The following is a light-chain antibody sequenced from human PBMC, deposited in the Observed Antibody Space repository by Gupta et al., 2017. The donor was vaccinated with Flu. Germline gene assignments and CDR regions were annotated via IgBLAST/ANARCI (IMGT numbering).Light chain of an antibody. CDR3: QQYNNWPYT. CDR1: QSVSSS. CDR2: GAS. J-gene: IGKJ4*01. V-gene: IGKV3-15*01. Sequence: PATLSVSPGERATLSCRASQSVSSSLAWYQQKPGQAPRLLIYGASTRATGIPARFSGSGSGTEFTLTISSLQSEDFAVYYCQQYNNWPYTFGGGTKVEIK.